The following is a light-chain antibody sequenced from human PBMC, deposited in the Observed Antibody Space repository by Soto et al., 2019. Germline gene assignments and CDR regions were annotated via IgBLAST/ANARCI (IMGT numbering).Light chain of an antibody. J-gene: IGKJ2*01. Sequence: DIQMTQSPSSLSASVGDRVTITCRASQSISSYLNWYQQKPGKAPKLLIYAASSLQSGAPSRFSGSGSGTDFTLTISSLQPEDFSTYYCQHSYSTLYTFGQGTKVDIK. CDR1: QSISSY. CDR2: AAS. V-gene: IGKV1-39*01. CDR3: QHSYSTLYT.